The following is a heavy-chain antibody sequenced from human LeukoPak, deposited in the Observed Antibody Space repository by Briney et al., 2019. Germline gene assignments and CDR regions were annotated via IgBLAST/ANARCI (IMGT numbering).Heavy chain of an antibody. V-gene: IGHV1-3*01. CDR2: INAGNGNT. Sequence: ASVKVSCKASGYTFTSYAMHWVRQAPGQRLEWMGWINAGNGNTKYSQKFQGRDTITRDTSASTAYMELSSLRSEDTAVYYCARGEFGELLSAYWGQGTLVTVSS. CDR3: ARGEFGELLSAY. CDR1: GYTFTSYA. D-gene: IGHD3-10*01. J-gene: IGHJ4*02.